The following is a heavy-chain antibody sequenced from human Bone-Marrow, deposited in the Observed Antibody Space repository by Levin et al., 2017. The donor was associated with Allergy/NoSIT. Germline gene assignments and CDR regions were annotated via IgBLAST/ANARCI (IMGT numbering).Heavy chain of an antibody. CDR3: ALSRNAQSALWYFGL. CDR1: GLSLRATGVS. J-gene: IGHJ2*01. CDR2: IDWDNDT. D-gene: IGHD2-8*01. V-gene: IGHV2-70*01. Sequence: SGPTLVKPTQTLTLTCTVSGLSLRATGVSVSWIRPPPGKPLEWLALIDWDNDTYYSTSLKTRLTISKDTSNNQVFLTMTDMNPVDTATYYCALSRNAQSALWYFGLWGRCTLVGVSS.